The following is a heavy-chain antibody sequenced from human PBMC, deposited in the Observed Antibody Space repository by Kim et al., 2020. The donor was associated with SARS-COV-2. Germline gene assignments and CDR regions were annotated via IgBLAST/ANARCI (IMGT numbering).Heavy chain of an antibody. CDR2: IYSGGST. Sequence: GGSLRLSCAASGFTVSSNYMSWVRQAPGKGLEWVSVIYSGGSTYYADSVKGRFTISRDNSKNTLYLQMNSLRAEDTAVYYCARDQVGEVGYGMDVWGQGTTVTVSS. V-gene: IGHV3-66*02. CDR1: GFTVSSNY. J-gene: IGHJ6*02. CDR3: ARDQVGEVGYGMDV. D-gene: IGHD1-26*01.